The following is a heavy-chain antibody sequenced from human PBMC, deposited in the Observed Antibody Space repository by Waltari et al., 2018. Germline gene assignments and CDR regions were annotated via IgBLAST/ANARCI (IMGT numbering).Heavy chain of an antibody. Sequence: LQLQESGPGLVKPSETLSLTCTVSGGSISSSSYYWGWIRQPPGKGLEWIGSIYYSGSTYYNPSLKSRVTISVDTSKNQFSLKLSSVTAADTAVYYCAGITMVRGGNYWGQGTLVTVSS. CDR3: AGITMVRGGNY. J-gene: IGHJ4*02. V-gene: IGHV4-39*01. CDR1: GGSISSSSYY. D-gene: IGHD3-10*01. CDR2: IYYSGST.